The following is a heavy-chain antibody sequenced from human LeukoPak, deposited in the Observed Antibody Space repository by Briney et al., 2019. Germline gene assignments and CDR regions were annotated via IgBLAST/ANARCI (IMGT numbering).Heavy chain of an antibody. Sequence: ASVKVSCKASGYTFTAYYMHWVRQAPGQALEWLGWMNPNSGGTNYAQKFEGRVTMTRDSSITTAYMELSRLSSDDTAVYYCASSVSSRWAIIDYWGQGTLVTVSS. J-gene: IGHJ4*02. V-gene: IGHV1-2*02. D-gene: IGHD6-13*01. CDR2: MNPNSGGT. CDR1: GYTFTAYY. CDR3: ASSVSSRWAIIDY.